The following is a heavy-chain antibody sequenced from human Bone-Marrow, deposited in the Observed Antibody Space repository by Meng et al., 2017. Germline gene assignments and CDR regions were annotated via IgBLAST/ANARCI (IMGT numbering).Heavy chain of an antibody. CDR3: AREPSLPGVAVAGSPYYYYGMDV. J-gene: IGHJ6*02. CDR2: INPNSGGT. V-gene: IGHV1-2*02. D-gene: IGHD6-19*01. Sequence: ASVKVSCKASGYTFTGYYMHWVRQAPGQGLEWMGWINPNSGGTNYAQKFQGRVTMTRDTSISTAYMELSRLRSDDTAVYYCAREPSLPGVAVAGSPYYYYGMDVWGQGTTVTVPS. CDR1: GYTFTGYY.